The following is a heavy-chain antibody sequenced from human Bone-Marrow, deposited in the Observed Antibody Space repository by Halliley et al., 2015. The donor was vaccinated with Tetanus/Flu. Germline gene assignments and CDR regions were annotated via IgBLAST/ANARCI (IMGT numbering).Heavy chain of an antibody. J-gene: IGHJ6*02. D-gene: IGHD3-10*01. CDR1: GFDFRKYA. CDR3: ARDFRGGGGSKDCYYGMGV. Sequence: SLRLSCAASGFDFRKYAAHWVRRSPGKGLEWVAVVSDDGSKRFYRDSVRGRFSISRDNSNNTVFLRLNSLRPEDTAVYFCARDFRGGGGSKDCYYGMGVWGRGNTVAVSS. V-gene: IGHV3-30*03. CDR2: VSDDGSKR.